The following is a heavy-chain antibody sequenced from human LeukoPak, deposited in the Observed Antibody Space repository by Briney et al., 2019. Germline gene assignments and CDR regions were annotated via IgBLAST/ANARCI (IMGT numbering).Heavy chain of an antibody. V-gene: IGHV1-69*04. Sequence: SVKVSCKASGGTFSSYAISWVRQAPGQGLEWMGRIIPILGIANYAQKFQGRVTTTADKSTSTAYMELSSLRSEDTAVYYCASSSPAQLVLGYWGQGTLVTVSS. CDR2: IIPILGIA. J-gene: IGHJ4*02. CDR1: GGTFSSYA. D-gene: IGHD6-13*01. CDR3: ASSSPAQLVLGY.